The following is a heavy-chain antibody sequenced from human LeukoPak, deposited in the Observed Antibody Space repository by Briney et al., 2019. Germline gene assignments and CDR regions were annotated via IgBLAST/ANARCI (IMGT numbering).Heavy chain of an antibody. CDR3: VWSSTWDKRFYLDQ. J-gene: IGHJ4*02. Sequence: PGGSLRLSCAASGFTFSSYSMNWVRQAPGKGLQWVARIAVTPVGPATDYATPVRGRFTISRDDSRNMVYLQMSSLRTDDTAVYYCVWSSTWDKRFYLDQWGQGTLVTVSS. D-gene: IGHD6-6*01. CDR2: IAVTPVGPAT. V-gene: IGHV3-15*04. CDR1: GFTFSSYS.